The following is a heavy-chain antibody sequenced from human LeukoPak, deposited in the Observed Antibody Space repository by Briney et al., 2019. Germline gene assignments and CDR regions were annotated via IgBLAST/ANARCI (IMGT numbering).Heavy chain of an antibody. CDR1: GGSISSYY. V-gene: IGHV4-59*01. J-gene: IGHJ1*01. CDR3: ARVKGAEYFQH. CDR2: IYYSGST. Sequence: SETLSLTCTVSGGSISSYYWSWIRQPPGKGLKWIGYIYYSGSTNYNPSLKSRVTISVDTSKNQFSLKLSSVTAADTAVYYCARVKGAEYFQHWGQGTLVTVSS.